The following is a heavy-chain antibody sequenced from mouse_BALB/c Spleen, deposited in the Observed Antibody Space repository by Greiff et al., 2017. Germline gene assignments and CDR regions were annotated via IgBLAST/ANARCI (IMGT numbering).Heavy chain of an antibody. Sequence: EVKLQESGGGLVQPGGSLKLSCAASGFPFSSYGMSWVRQTPDKRLELVATINSNGGSTYYPDSVKGRFTISRDNAKNTLYLQMSSLKSEDTAMYYCARDFYRYDEFAYWGQGTLVTVSA. J-gene: IGHJ3*01. V-gene: IGHV5-6-3*01. CDR1: GFPFSSYG. CDR3: ARDFYRYDEFAY. D-gene: IGHD2-14*01. CDR2: INSNGGST.